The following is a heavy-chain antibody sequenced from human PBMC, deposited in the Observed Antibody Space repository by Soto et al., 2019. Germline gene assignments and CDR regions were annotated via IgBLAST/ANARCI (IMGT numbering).Heavy chain of an antibody. CDR2: ISGSGGST. V-gene: IGHV3-23*01. J-gene: IGHJ4*02. D-gene: IGHD6-19*01. CDR3: AKGGYSSGWYMGPFVN. Sequence: GGSLRLSCAASGFTFSSYAMSWVRQAPGKGLEWVSAISGSGGSTYYADSVRGRFTISSDNSKNTLYLQMNSLRAEDTAVYYCAKGGYSSGWYMGPFVNWGQGTLVTVSS. CDR1: GFTFSSYA.